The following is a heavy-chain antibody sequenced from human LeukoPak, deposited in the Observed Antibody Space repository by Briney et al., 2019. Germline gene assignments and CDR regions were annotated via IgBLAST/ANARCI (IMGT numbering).Heavy chain of an antibody. Sequence: PGGSLRLSCAASGFTFSSYAMSWVRQAPGKGLEWVSAISGSGGSTYYADSVRGRFTISRDNSKNTLYLQMNSLRAEDTAVYYCAKDIVATIPGYYFDYWGQGTLVTVSS. CDR2: ISGSGGST. J-gene: IGHJ4*02. V-gene: IGHV3-23*01. CDR1: GFTFSSYA. D-gene: IGHD5-12*01. CDR3: AKDIVATIPGYYFDY.